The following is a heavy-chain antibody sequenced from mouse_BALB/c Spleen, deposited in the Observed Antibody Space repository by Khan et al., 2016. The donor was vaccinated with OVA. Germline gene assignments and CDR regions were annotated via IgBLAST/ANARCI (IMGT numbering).Heavy chain of an antibody. CDR3: ARPAYDGYYDY. Sequence: QVQLQQSGPELVRPGVSVKISCKGTGYTFTDYAMYWVKQSHAKSLEWIGLISTYSGNTNYNQKFWGKATMTVDKSSSTAYMDLARLTSEDSAIYYCARPAYDGYYDYWGQGTTLTVSS. D-gene: IGHD2-3*01. CDR1: GYTFTDYA. CDR2: ISTYSGNT. J-gene: IGHJ2*01. V-gene: IGHV1S137*01.